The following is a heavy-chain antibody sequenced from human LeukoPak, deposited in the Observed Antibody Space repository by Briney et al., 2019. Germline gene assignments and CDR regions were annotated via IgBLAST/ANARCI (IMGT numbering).Heavy chain of an antibody. D-gene: IGHD4-17*01. V-gene: IGHV4-30-4*08. CDR2: IYYSGST. J-gene: IGHJ4*02. CDR3: ARGGGYGDHDY. CDR1: GGSISSGDYY. Sequence: SQTLSLTCTVSGGSISSGDYYWSWIRQPPGTGMEWIGYIYYSGSTYYNPSLKSRVTISVDTSKNQFSLKLSSLTAADTAVYYCARGGGYGDHDYWGQGTLVTVSS.